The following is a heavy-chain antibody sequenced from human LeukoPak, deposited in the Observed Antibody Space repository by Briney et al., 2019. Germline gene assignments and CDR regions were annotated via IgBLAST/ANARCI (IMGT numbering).Heavy chain of an antibody. Sequence: PGGSLRLSCAASGFTFSSYAMNWVRQAPGKGLEWVSSISSSSSYIYYADSVKGRFTISRDNAKNSLYLQMNSLRAEDTAVYYCASRGSGSHQTPFDYWGQGTLVTVSS. V-gene: IGHV3-21*01. CDR1: GFTFSSYA. CDR3: ASRGSGSHQTPFDY. CDR2: ISSSSSYI. D-gene: IGHD3-10*01. J-gene: IGHJ4*02.